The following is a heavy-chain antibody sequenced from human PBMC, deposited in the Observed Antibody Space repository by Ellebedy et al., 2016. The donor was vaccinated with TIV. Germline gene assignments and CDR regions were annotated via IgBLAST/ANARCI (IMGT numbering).Heavy chain of an antibody. J-gene: IGHJ4*02. CDR1: GFSFSSYA. Sequence: GESLKISCAASGFSFSSYAMSWVRQAQGKGLEWVSVISGSVMGLYTYYADFVKGRFTVSRDDSKNTLYLQMNSLRVEDTAVYYCASSRYHYYLGNTIFVYWGQGTLVTVAS. D-gene: IGHD3-10*01. CDR2: ISGSVMGLYT. V-gene: IGHV3-23*01. CDR3: ASSRYHYYLGNTIFVY.